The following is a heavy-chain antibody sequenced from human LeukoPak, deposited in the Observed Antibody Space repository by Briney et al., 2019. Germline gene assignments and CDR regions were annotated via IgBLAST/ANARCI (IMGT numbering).Heavy chain of an antibody. V-gene: IGHV1-18*01. CDR2: ISAYNGNT. J-gene: IGHJ6*03. D-gene: IGHD2-2*01. Sequence: ASVKVSCKASGYTFTSYGISWVRQAPGQGLEWMGWISAYNGNTNYAQKLQGRVTMTTGTSTSTAYMELRSLRSDDTAVYYCARDRCSSTSCYWGNYYYYMDVWGKGTTVTVSS. CDR1: GYTFTSYG. CDR3: ARDRCSSTSCYWGNYYYYMDV.